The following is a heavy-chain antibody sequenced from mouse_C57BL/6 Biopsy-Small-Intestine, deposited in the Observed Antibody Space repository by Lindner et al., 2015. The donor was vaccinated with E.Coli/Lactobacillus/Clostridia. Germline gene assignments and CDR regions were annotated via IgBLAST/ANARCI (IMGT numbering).Heavy chain of an antibody. V-gene: IGHV1-39*01. Sequence: VQLQESGAELVEPGASVQISCRASGYSFTGYNMNWVKQSHGKSLEWIGNINPYFGRTNYNQKFEGKATLTVDKSSSTAYMQLNSLTSEDSAVYYCARISMDYWGQGTSVTVSS. CDR1: GYSFTGYN. CDR2: INPYFGRT. CDR3: ARISMDY. J-gene: IGHJ4*01.